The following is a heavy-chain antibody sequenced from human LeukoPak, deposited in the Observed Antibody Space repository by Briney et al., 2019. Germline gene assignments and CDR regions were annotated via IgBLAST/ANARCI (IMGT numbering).Heavy chain of an antibody. CDR2: ITHDRGDT. J-gene: IGHJ4*02. Sequence: GGSLRLSCAASGFTFSSYAMTWVRQAPGKGLEWVAFITHDRGDTYYADSVKGRFTISRDNSKNTLYLQMNSLRAEDTAVYYCGTDIVVVPAPDYWGQGILVTVSS. CDR3: GTDIVVVPAPDY. D-gene: IGHD2-2*01. V-gene: IGHV3-30-3*01. CDR1: GFTFSSYA.